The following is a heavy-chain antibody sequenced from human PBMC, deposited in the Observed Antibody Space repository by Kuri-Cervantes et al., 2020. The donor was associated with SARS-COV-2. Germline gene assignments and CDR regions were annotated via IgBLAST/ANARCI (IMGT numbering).Heavy chain of an antibody. D-gene: IGHD6-13*01. Sequence: GESLKISCAASGFTFSSYAMSWVRQAPGKGLEWVSAISGSGGSTYYADSVKGRFTISRDNSKNTLYLQMNSLRAEDTAVYYCAKTEQMGGAFDIWGQGTMVTVS. V-gene: IGHV3-23*01. CDR2: ISGSGGST. CDR1: GFTFSSYA. J-gene: IGHJ3*02. CDR3: AKTEQMGGAFDI.